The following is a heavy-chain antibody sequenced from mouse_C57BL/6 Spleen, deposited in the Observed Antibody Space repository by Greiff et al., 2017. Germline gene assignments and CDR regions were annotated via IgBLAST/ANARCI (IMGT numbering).Heavy chain of an antibody. J-gene: IGHJ1*03. CDR1: GFTFSSYA. CDR2: ISDGGSYT. CDR3: ARTPYYGSSYGYFDV. V-gene: IGHV5-4*01. Sequence: EVQLVESGGGLVKPGGSLKLSCAASGFTFSSYAMSWVRQTPEKRLEWVATISDGGSYTYYPDNVKGRFTISRDKAKNNLYLQMCQLQSEDTAMYYCARTPYYGSSYGYFDVGGTGTTVTVSS. D-gene: IGHD1-1*01.